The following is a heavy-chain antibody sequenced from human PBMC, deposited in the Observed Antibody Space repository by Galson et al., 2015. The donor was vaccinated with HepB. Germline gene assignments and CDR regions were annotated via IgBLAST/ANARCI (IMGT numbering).Heavy chain of an antibody. Sequence: SVKVSCKASGGTFSSSAFTWVRQAPGQGLEWMGGIIPFFGSAQYAQNFQGRVTITADASTTTVYIQVSSLRSDDTAVYYCARDDDSGPRRFAFWGQGTLVTVSS. CDR1: GGTFSSSA. CDR2: IIPFFGSA. D-gene: IGHD4-17*01. J-gene: IGHJ4*02. V-gene: IGHV1-69*13. CDR3: ARDDDSGPRRFAF.